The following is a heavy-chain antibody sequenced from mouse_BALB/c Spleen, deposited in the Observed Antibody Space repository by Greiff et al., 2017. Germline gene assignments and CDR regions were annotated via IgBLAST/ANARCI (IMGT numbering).Heavy chain of an antibody. CDR1: GYTFSSYW. Sequence: QLKESGAELMKPGASVKISCKATGYTFSSYWIEWVKQRPGHGLEWIGEILPGSGSTNYNEKFKGKATFTADTSSNTAYMQLSSLTSEDSAVYYCASHRYDFYAMDYWGQGTSVTVSS. J-gene: IGHJ4*01. CDR2: ILPGSGST. V-gene: IGHV1-9*01. D-gene: IGHD2-14*01. CDR3: ASHRYDFYAMDY.